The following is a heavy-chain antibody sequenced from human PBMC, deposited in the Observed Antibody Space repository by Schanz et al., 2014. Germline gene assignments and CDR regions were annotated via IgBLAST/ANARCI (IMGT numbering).Heavy chain of an antibody. Sequence: QVQLVESGGGVVQPGRSLRLSCAASGFTFSNYGLHWVRQAPGKGLEWVTVISYDGNTKYYADSVKGRFTISRGNSKNTLYMQMNSRRAEDTAVYYCARDRWDWNNAFDIWGQGTMVTVSS. CDR2: ISYDGNTK. V-gene: IGHV3-30*03. J-gene: IGHJ3*02. CDR1: GFTFSNYG. CDR3: ARDRWDWNNAFDI. D-gene: IGHD1-1*01.